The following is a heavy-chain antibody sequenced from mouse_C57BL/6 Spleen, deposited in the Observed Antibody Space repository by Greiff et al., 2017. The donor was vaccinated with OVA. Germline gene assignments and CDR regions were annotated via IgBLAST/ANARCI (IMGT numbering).Heavy chain of an antibody. CDR1: GFTFSSYA. J-gene: IGHJ2*01. Sequence: DVMLVESGGGLVKPGGSLKLSCAASGFTFSSYAMSWVRQTPEKRLEWVATISDGGSYTYYPDNVKGRFTISRDNAKNNLYLQMSHLKSEDTAMYYCAREWRGYFDYWGQGTTLTVSS. CDR2: ISDGGSYT. V-gene: IGHV5-4*01. CDR3: AREWRGYFDY.